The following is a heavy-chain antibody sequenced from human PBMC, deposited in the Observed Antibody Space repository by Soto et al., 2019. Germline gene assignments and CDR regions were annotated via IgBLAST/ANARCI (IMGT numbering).Heavy chain of an antibody. Sequence: GGSLRLSCAATGFTFNNFAMNWVRQGPGKGLEWVSGISGGGDATRYADSVKGRFTISRDNAESMVYLDMYSLIPDDTAIYYCEKNIHHPSGLDYWAQRTPDPGSS. CDR2: ISGGGDAT. J-gene: IGHJ4*01. V-gene: IGHV3-23*01. CDR3: EKNIHHPSGLDY. CDR1: GFTFNNFA. D-gene: IGHD3-10*01.